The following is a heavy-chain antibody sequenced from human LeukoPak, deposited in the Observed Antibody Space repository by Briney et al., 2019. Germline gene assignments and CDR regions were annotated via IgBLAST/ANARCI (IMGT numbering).Heavy chain of an antibody. CDR2: ISYDGSNK. V-gene: IGHV3-30*04. J-gene: IGHJ4*02. CDR3: ARGRLYYYGSGSYSYYFDY. Sequence: SGGSLRLSCAASGFTFSSYAMHWVRQAPGKGLEWVAVISYDGSNKYYADSVKGRFTISRDNSKNTLYLQMNSLRAEDTAVYYCARGRLYYYGSGSYSYYFDYWGQGTLVTVSS. CDR1: GFTFSSYA. D-gene: IGHD3-10*01.